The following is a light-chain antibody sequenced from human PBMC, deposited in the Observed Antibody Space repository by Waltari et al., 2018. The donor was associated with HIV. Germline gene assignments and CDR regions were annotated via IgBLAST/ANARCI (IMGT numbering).Light chain of an antibody. Sequence: QSVLTQPPSVSGAPGQRVTISCTGSSSNIGTGYDVHWYQQLPGTAPKLLIYGNNKRPSGVPDRCSGSKAGTSASLAITGRQAEDEADYYCQSFDSSLSGSVFGGGTKLTVL. J-gene: IGLJ2*01. CDR3: QSFDSSLSGSV. V-gene: IGLV1-40*01. CDR1: SSNIGTGYD. CDR2: GNN.